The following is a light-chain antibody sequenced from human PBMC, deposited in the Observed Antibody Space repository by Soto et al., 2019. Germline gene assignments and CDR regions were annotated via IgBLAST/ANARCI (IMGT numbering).Light chain of an antibody. J-gene: IGKJ5*01. V-gene: IGKV3D-15*01. CDR1: PSVTNY. CDR2: GAF. Sequence: EIVMTQSPATLSLSPGERATLSCRASPSVTNYLAWYQQKPGQPPRLLIYGAFNRAAGIPARFSGSGSGTDFTLTVSSLQPEDFATYYCQQSYSTPPTFGQGTRLEIK. CDR3: QQSYSTPPT.